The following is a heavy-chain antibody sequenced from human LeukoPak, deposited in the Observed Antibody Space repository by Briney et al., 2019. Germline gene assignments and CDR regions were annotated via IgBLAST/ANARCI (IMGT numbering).Heavy chain of an antibody. Sequence: ASVKVSCKVSGYTLTELSMHWVRQAPGKGLEWMGGFDPEDGETIYAQKFQGRVTMTEDTSTDTAYMELSSLRSEDSAVYYCATDLERDYGDLDYWGQGTLVTVSS. J-gene: IGHJ4*02. V-gene: IGHV1-24*01. CDR1: GYTLTELS. CDR2: FDPEDGET. D-gene: IGHD4-17*01. CDR3: ATDLERDYGDLDY.